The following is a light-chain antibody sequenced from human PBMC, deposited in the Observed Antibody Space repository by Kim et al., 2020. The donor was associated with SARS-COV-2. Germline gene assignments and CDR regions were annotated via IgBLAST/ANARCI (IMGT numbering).Light chain of an antibody. J-gene: IGLJ2*01. CDR3: LAWDSSTVV. CDR1: GLGDKY. CDR2: QDN. V-gene: IGLV3-1*01. Sequence: VSPGQQASIHCSGDGLGDKYASWYQQKPGQSPVLVIYQDNKRPSGTPERFSGSNSGNTATLTISGTQAVDEADFFCLAWDSSTVVFGGGTQLTVL.